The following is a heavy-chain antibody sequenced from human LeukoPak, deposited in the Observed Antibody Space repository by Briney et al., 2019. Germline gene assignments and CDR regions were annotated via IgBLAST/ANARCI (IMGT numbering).Heavy chain of an antibody. Sequence: GGSLRLSCAASGFTFSSYSMNWVRQAPGKGLEWVSSISSSSSYIYYADSVKGRFTISRDDAKNSLYLQMNSLRAEDTAVYYCARLGLIVVADFDYWGQGTLVTVSS. CDR3: ARLGLIVVADFDY. J-gene: IGHJ4*02. CDR2: ISSSSSYI. D-gene: IGHD3-22*01. CDR1: GFTFSSYS. V-gene: IGHV3-21*01.